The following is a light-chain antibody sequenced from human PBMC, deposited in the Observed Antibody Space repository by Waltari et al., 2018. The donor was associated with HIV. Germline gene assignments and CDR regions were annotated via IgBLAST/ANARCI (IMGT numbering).Light chain of an antibody. CDR3: QSYDSSLSGVI. J-gene: IGLJ2*01. Sequence: QPVLTQPPSVSGAPGQRVTISCTGNTSNIGAGYDVHWYQQLPGTTPKLLIYGNTNRPSGVPDRFSGSTSGTSASLAITGLQADDEADFYCQSYDSSLSGVIFGGGTKLTVL. CDR1: TSNIGAGYD. V-gene: IGLV1-40*01. CDR2: GNT.